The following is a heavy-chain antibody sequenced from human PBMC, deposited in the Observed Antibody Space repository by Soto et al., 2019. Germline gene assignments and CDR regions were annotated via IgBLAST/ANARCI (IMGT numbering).Heavy chain of an antibody. CDR2: IIPIFGTA. V-gene: IGHV1-69*06. D-gene: IGHD3-22*01. J-gene: IGHJ4*02. CDR1: GGTFSSYA. CDR3: ARGYDSSGYYLSFDY. Sequence: AASVKVSCKASGGTFSSYAISWVRQAPGQGLEWMGGIIPIFGTANYAQKFQGRVTITADKSTSTAYMELSSLRSEDTAVYYCARGYDSSGYYLSFDYWGQGTLVTVSS.